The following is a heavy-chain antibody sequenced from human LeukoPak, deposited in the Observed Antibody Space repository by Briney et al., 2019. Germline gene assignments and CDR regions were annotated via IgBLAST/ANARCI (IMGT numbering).Heavy chain of an antibody. J-gene: IGHJ3*02. V-gene: IGHV4-59*01. D-gene: IGHD2-2*01. CDR1: GGSISSYY. CDR3: ARGVVPAAMNAFDI. Sequence: SETLSLTCTVSGGSISSYYWSWIRQPPGKGLEWIGYIYYSGSTNYNPSLKSRVTISVDTSKNQFSLKLSSVTAADTAVYYCARGVVPAAMNAFDIWGQGTMVTVSS. CDR2: IYYSGST.